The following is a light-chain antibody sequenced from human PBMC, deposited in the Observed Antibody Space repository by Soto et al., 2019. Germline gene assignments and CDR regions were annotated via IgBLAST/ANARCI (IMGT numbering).Light chain of an antibody. CDR2: WAS. CDR3: QQYYTTPLT. V-gene: IGKV4-1*01. J-gene: IGKJ4*01. Sequence: DIVMTQSPDSLAVSLGERATINCKSSQSVLYSSNNKNYLAWYQQKPGQPPKLLIYWASTRESGVPDRFSGSGSGTEFNLNLSNLPAEDVAVYYCQQYYTTPLTFGGGTKVEIK. CDR1: QSVLYSSNNKNY.